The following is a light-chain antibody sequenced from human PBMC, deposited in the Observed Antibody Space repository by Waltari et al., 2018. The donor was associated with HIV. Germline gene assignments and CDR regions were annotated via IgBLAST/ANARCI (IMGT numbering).Light chain of an antibody. J-gene: IGLJ1*01. CDR3: NSYAGSNNPYV. Sequence: QSVLTQPPSASGTPGQRVTISCSGSSSNIGSNYVYWYQHLPGTAPKLLIYRNNQRPSGVPDRFSGSKSGTSASLAISGLRSEDEADYYCNSYAGSNNPYVFGTGTKVTVL. V-gene: IGLV1-47*01. CDR2: RNN. CDR1: SSNIGSNY.